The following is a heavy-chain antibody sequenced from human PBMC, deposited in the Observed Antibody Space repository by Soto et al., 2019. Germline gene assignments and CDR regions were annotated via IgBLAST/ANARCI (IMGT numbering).Heavy chain of an antibody. Sequence: EVQVLATGGGLIQPGGSLRLSCAASGFTVNSNYMSWVRQAPGEGLQWVSITNTGGTTYYADAVKGRFTVSRDNSKNTLYLQMNSQRAEGTAVYYCAKGDGFILAVWGQGTTVSVSS. CDR1: GFTVNSNY. D-gene: IGHD1-26*01. J-gene: IGHJ6*02. V-gene: IGHV3-53*02. CDR3: AKGDGFILAV. CDR2: TNTGGTT.